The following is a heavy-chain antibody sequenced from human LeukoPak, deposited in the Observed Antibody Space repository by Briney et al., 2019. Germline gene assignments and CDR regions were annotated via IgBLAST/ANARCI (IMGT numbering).Heavy chain of an antibody. Sequence: KPSETLSLTCAVYGGSFSGYYWSWIRQPPGKGLEWIGEINHSGSTNYNPSLKSRVTISVDTSKNQFSLKLSSVTDADTAVYYCARGQLVLLWFGELRNNWFDPWGQGTLVTVSS. D-gene: IGHD3-10*01. CDR3: ARGQLVLLWFGELRNNWFDP. CDR2: INHSGST. J-gene: IGHJ5*02. V-gene: IGHV4-34*01. CDR1: GGSFSGYY.